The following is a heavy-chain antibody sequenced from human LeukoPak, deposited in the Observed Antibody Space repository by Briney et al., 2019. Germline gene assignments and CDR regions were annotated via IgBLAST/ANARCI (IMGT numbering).Heavy chain of an antibody. CDR2: FDPEDGEP. J-gene: IGHJ5*02. CDR1: GYTLTELS. D-gene: IGHD6-19*01. V-gene: IGHV1-24*01. CDR3: ATGGYSSGWYVTWFDP. Sequence: ASVKVSCKVPGYTLTELSMHWVRQAPGKGLEWMGGFDPEDGEPIYAQKFQGRVTMTEDTSTDTAYMELSSLRSEDTAVYYCATGGYSSGWYVTWFDPWGQGTLVTVSS.